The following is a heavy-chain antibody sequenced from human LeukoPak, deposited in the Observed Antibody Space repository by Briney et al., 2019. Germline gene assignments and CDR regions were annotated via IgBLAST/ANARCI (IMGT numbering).Heavy chain of an antibody. J-gene: IGHJ4*02. CDR3: AKDTTTVTSTTSFDY. V-gene: IGHV3-9*01. D-gene: IGHD4-17*01. Sequence: PGGSLRLSCAASGFTFSSYWMHWVRQAPGKGLEWVSGISWNSGSIGYADSVKGRFTISRDNAKNSLYLQMNSLRAEDTALYYCAKDTTTVTSTTSFDYWGQGTLVTVSS. CDR2: ISWNSGSI. CDR1: GFTFSSYW.